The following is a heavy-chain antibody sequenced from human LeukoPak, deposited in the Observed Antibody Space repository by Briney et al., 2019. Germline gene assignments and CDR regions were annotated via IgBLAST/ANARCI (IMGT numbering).Heavy chain of an antibody. V-gene: IGHV3-66*01. Sequence: GGSLRLSCAASGFTVSSNYMSWVRQAPGKGLEWVSVIYSGGSTYYADSVKGRFTISRDNSKNTLYLQMNSLRAEDTAVYYCAREGPSSRGYYYYGMDVWGQGTTVTVSS. CDR1: GFTVSSNY. J-gene: IGHJ6*02. CDR2: IYSGGST. CDR3: AREGPSSRGYYYYGMDV. D-gene: IGHD6-13*01.